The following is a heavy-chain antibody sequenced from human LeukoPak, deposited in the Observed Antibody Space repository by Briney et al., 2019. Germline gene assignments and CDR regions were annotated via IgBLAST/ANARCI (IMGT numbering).Heavy chain of an antibody. V-gene: IGHV3-21*01. Sequence: GGSLRLSCVASGFTFSAYTMNWVRQAPGKGLEWLSSISSTSTYIHYADSVKGRFTISRDNAKVSLYLQVNSLRAEDTAMYYCARDYSSSWLRVMDYYYMDVWGRGTTVTASS. D-gene: IGHD6-6*01. CDR1: GFTFSAYT. J-gene: IGHJ6*03. CDR3: ARDYSSSWLRVMDYYYMDV. CDR2: ISSTSTYI.